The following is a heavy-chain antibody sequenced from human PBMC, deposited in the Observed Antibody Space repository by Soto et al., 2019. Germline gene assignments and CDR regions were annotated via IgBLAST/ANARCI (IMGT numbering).Heavy chain of an antibody. CDR1: GGSISSGGYY. V-gene: IGHV4-31*03. J-gene: IGHJ4*02. Sequence: QVQLQESGPGLVKPSQTLSLTCTVSGGSISSGGYYWSWIRQHPGKGLEWIGYIYYSWSTYYNPSLKSRVTISVDTSKHQFSLKLSSVTAADPAVYYCARRDATIVYFDYWGQRTLVTVSS. CDR2: IYYSWST. D-gene: IGHD5-12*01. CDR3: ARRDATIVYFDY.